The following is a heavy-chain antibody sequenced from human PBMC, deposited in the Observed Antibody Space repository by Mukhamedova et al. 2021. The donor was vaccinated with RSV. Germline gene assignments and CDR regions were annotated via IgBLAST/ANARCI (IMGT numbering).Heavy chain of an antibody. Sequence: GGSTRYAQKFQGRVTMTRDTSTSTVYMELSSLRSEDTAVYYCARGRGSWYANDYWGQGTLVTVSS. V-gene: IGHV1-46*01. CDR3: ARGRGSWYANDY. D-gene: IGHD6-13*01. J-gene: IGHJ4*02. CDR2: GGST.